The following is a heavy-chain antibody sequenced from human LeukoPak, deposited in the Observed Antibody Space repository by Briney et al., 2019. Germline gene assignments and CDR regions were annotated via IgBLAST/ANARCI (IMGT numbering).Heavy chain of an antibody. D-gene: IGHD4-23*01. J-gene: IGHJ4*02. CDR1: GGSISTYY. V-gene: IGHV4-59*01. CDR2: IYYSGST. CDR3: ARDTDTVVDG. Sequence: PSETLSLTCTVSGGSISTYYWSWIRQPPGKGLEWIGYIYYSGSTNYNPSLRSRVTTSVDTSKNQFSLKLSSVTAADTAVYYCARDTDTVVDGWGQGTLVTVSS.